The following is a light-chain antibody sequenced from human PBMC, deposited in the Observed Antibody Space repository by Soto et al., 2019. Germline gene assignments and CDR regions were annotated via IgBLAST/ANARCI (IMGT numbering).Light chain of an antibody. CDR1: SSDLDGYNY. V-gene: IGLV2-14*01. CDR3: SSFKISRNTVI. Sequence: QSVLTQPASVSLSPGQSITISCSGTSSDLDGYNYVSWYQYHPGKAPKRMIYDVSNRPSGISNRFSGSKSGNTASLTISGLRDEDEAIFYCSSFKISRNTVILGGGTKATVL. CDR2: DVS. J-gene: IGLJ2*01.